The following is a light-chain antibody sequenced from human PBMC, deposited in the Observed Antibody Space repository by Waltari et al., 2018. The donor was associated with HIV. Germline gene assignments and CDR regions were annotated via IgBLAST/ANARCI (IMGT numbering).Light chain of an antibody. J-gene: IGKJ1*01. CDR2: GAS. CDR1: QEVGSN. V-gene: IGKV3-15*01. CDR3: QHYNNWPG. Sequence: EIVMTQSPATLSVFPGARATLSRRARQEVGSNFAWYQQKPGQAPRPHIYGASTSATGIPARFSGSGSGTEYTLAISSLQSEDFAVFSCQHYNNWPGFGQGTKVEL.